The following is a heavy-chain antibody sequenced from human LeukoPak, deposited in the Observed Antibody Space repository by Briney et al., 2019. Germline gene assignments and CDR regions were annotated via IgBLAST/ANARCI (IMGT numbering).Heavy chain of an antibody. D-gene: IGHD3-10*01. V-gene: IGHV3-20*04. CDR2: INWNGGST. J-gene: IGHJ4*02. CDR1: GFTFDDYA. CDR3: ARNGDKYGSGSYQYSPTDY. Sequence: GGSLRLSCAASGFTFDDYAMHWVRQAPGKGLEWVSGINWNGGSTGYADSVKGRFTISRDNAKNSLYLQMNSLRAEDTALYYCARNGDKYGSGSYQYSPTDYWGQGTLVTVSS.